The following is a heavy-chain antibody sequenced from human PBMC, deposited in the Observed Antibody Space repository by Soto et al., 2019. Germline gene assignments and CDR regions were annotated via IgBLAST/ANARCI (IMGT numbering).Heavy chain of an antibody. CDR2: IAGSGGST. CDR3: ANLGGSYPNYSFDY. D-gene: IGHD1-26*01. V-gene: IGHV3-23*01. J-gene: IGHJ4*02. CDR1: GFTFSNYV. Sequence: LRLSCAVSGFTFSNYVMSWVRQAPGKGLEWVSAIAGSGGSTYYADSVKGRFTISRDNSENTLYLQMNSLRAEDTAVYYCANLGGSYPNYSFDYWGQGALVTVSS.